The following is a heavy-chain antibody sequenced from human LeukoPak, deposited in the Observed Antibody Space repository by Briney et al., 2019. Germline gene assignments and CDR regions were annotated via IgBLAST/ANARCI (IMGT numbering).Heavy chain of an antibody. Sequence: PSETLSLTCTVSGYSISSGYYWGCIRQPPGKGLEWIGSIYHSGSTYYNPSLKSRVTISVDTSKNQFSLKLSSVTAADTAVYYCARASRMGATYAIDYWGQGTLVTVSS. V-gene: IGHV4-38-2*02. D-gene: IGHD1-26*01. CDR2: IYHSGST. CDR3: ARASRMGATYAIDY. J-gene: IGHJ4*02. CDR1: GYSISSGYY.